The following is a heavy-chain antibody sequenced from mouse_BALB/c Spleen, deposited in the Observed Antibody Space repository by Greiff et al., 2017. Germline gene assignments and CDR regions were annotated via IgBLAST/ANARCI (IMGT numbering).Heavy chain of an antibody. Sequence: EVQVVESGGGLVQPGGSRKLSCAASGFTFSSFGMHWVRQAPEKGLEWVAYISSGSSTIYYADTVKGRFTISRDNPKNTLFLQMTSLRSEDTAMYYCARGGGTLDYWGQGTSVTVSS. V-gene: IGHV5-17*02. CDR3: ARGGGTLDY. CDR1: GFTFSSFG. D-gene: IGHD4-1*01. CDR2: ISSGSSTI. J-gene: IGHJ4*01.